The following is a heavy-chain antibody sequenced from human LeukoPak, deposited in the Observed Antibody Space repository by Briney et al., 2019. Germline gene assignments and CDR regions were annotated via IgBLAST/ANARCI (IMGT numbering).Heavy chain of an antibody. J-gene: IGHJ6*03. D-gene: IGHD1-26*01. CDR3: ARPQVGADAPRGTYYYYMDV. Sequence: GSSVKVSCKASGGTFSSYAISWVRQAPGQGLEWMGGIIPIFGTANYAQKFQGRVTITADESTSTAYMELSSQRSEDAAVYYCARPQVGADAPRGTYYYYMDVWGKGTTVTVSS. CDR1: GGTFSSYA. V-gene: IGHV1-69*01. CDR2: IIPIFGTA.